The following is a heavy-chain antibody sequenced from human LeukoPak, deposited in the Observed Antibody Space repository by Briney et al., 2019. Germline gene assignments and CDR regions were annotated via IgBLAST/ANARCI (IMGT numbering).Heavy chain of an antibody. V-gene: IGHV1-69*06. D-gene: IGHD3-3*01. CDR3: ATFRRLSGPRFLEWLYWFDP. J-gene: IGHJ5*02. CDR2: IIPIFGTA. CDR1: GGTFSSYA. Sequence: ASVKVSCKASGGTFSSYAISWVRQAPGQGLEWMGGIIPIFGTANYAQKFQGRVTMTEDTSTDTAYMELSSLRSEDTAVYYCATFRRLSGPRFLEWLYWFDPWGQGTLVTVSS.